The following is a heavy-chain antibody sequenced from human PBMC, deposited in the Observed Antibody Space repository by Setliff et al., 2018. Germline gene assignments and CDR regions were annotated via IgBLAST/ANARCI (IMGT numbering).Heavy chain of an antibody. CDR3: ARSYNFWSGPALDV. CDR2: ISSSSITI. CDR1: GFTFSDYS. J-gene: IGHJ6*04. V-gene: IGHV3-48*01. Sequence: GGSLRLSCAASGFTFSDYSMNWVRQAPGKGLEWVSDISSSSITIYYADSVKGRFTISRDNAQNSLYLQMNSLRAEDTAVYYCARSYNFWSGPALDVWGKGTTVTVSS. D-gene: IGHD3-3*01.